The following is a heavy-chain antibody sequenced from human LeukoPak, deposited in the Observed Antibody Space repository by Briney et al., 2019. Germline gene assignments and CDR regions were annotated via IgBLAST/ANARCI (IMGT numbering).Heavy chain of an antibody. CDR1: GYSISSGYY. V-gene: IGHV4-38-2*02. CDR3: AREGGRELRGSDY. J-gene: IGHJ4*02. CDR2: IYHSGST. D-gene: IGHD1-26*01. Sequence: SETLSLTCTVSGYSISSGYYWGWIRQPPRKGLEWIGSIYHSGSTYYNPSLKSRVTISVDTSKNQFSLKLSSVTAADTAVYYCAREGGRELRGSDYWGQGTLVTVSS.